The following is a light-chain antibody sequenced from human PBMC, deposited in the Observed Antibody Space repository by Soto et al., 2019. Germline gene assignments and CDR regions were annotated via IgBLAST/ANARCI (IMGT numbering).Light chain of an antibody. CDR2: GAS. CDR3: RQYDNWLKWT. V-gene: IGKV3-15*01. Sequence: EIVMTQSPATLSLSPGERATLSCRASQSVSINLAWYQQKAGQAPRLLIYGASTRATGIPARFSGSGSGTEFTPTISSLQSEDFAVYYCRQYDNWLKWTFGQGTKVEIK. CDR1: QSVSIN. J-gene: IGKJ1*01.